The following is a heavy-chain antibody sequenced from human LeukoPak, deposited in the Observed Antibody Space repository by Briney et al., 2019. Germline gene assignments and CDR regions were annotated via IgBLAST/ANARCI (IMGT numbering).Heavy chain of an antibody. CDR2: ISSSSSSI. Sequence: GGSLSLSCAASGFTFSSYSMNWVRQAPGKGLEWVSPISSSSSSIYYADPVKGRFTISSANAKNSLYLQMNSLRAEDTAVYYRAREGNDSSGYAFDYWGQGTLVTVSS. J-gene: IGHJ4*02. CDR1: GFTFSSYS. V-gene: IGHV3-21*01. CDR3: AREGNDSSGYAFDY. D-gene: IGHD3-22*01.